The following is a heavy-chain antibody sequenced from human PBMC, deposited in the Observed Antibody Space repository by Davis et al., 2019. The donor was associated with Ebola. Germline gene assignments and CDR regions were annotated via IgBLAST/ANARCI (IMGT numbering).Heavy chain of an antibody. CDR3: ARTSIVGTTTTASDI. CDR2: ISGYSGNT. D-gene: IGHD1-26*01. CDR1: GYTFTNYY. J-gene: IGHJ3*02. V-gene: IGHV1-18*04. Sequence: AASVKVSCKASGYTFTNYYMHWVRQAPGQGLEWMGWISGYSGNTNYAQKFQDRVTMTTDTSTGTAYMELRSLRSDDTAMYFCARTSIVGTTTTASDIWGQGTMVTVSS.